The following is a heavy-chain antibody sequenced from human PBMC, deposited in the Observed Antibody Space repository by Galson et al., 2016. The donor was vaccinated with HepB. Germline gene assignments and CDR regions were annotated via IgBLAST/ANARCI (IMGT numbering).Heavy chain of an antibody. J-gene: IGHJ6*04. CDR1: GFKFDDYA. D-gene: IGHD3-3*01. CDR2: ISWDSGKV. V-gene: IGHV3-9*01. CDR3: AKDRMSFWSAYDGANYDMDV. Sequence: SLRLSCAASGFKFDDYAMNWVRQSPGRGLEWVSGISWDSGKVTYADSLKGRFTISRDNANNSLFLEISSLRTEDSALYYCAKDRMSFWSAYDGANYDMDVWGRGTMVIVSS.